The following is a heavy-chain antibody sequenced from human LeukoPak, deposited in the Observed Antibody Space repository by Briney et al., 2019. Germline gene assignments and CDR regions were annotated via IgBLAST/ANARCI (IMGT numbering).Heavy chain of an antibody. CDR1: GFILSSQA. V-gene: IGHV3-30-3*01. CDR2: ILSDGNNK. CDR3: ARDPGFLQQLGTQFDY. D-gene: IGHD6-13*01. Sequence: GALRLSCGASGFILSSQAMHWVRQAPGKGLEWVAVILSDGNNKYYADSVKGRFTLSRDNSKNTLYLQMNSLRPEDTAVYYCARDPGFLQQLGTQFDYWGQGTLATVSS. J-gene: IGHJ4*02.